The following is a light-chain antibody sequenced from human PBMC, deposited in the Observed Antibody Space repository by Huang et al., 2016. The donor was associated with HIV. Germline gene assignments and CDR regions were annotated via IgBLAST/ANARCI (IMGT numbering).Light chain of an antibody. J-gene: IGKJ4*01. CDR2: GAS. V-gene: IGKV3-15*01. CDR1: QSVSSN. Sequence: EIVMTQSPATLSVSPGESATLSCRASQSVSSNLAWYQQKPGQAPRLLIYGASTRAAGIPARFSGCGSGTEFTLTISSLQSEDFAVYYCQQYNNWPLTFGGGTKVEIK. CDR3: QQYNNWPLT.